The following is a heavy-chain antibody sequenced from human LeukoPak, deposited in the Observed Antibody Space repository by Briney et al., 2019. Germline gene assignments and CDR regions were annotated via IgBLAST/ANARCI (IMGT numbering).Heavy chain of an antibody. D-gene: IGHD2-2*01. CDR1: GFTFSSYG. V-gene: IGHV3-33*01. Sequence: PGGSLRLSCAASGFTFSSYGMHWVRQAPGKGLEWVAVIWYDGSNKYYADSVKGRFTISRDNSKNTLYLQTNSLRAEDTAVYYCARESLQDIVVVPAAFDIWGQGTMVTVSS. CDR2: IWYDGSNK. CDR3: ARESLQDIVVVPAAFDI. J-gene: IGHJ3*02.